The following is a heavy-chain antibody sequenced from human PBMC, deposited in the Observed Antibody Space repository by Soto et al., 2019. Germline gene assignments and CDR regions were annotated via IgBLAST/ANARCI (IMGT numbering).Heavy chain of an antibody. D-gene: IGHD6-13*01. J-gene: IGHJ6*02. CDR1: GFTFSSYA. Sequence: PGGSLRLSCAASGFTFSSYAMHWVRQAPGKGLEWVAVISYDGSNKYYADSVKGRFTISRDNSKNTLYLQMNSLRAEDTAVYYCARASSSSWYYYYYYGMDVWGQGTTVTVSS. CDR2: ISYDGSNK. V-gene: IGHV3-30-3*01. CDR3: ARASSSSWYYYYYYGMDV.